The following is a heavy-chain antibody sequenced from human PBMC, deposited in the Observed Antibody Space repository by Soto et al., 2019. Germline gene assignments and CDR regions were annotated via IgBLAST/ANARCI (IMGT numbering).Heavy chain of an antibody. CDR2: IIPIFGTA. CDR3: ASDSSGQSSDYYYGMDV. V-gene: IGHV1-69*13. Sequence: ASVKVSCKASGGTFSSYAISWVRQAPGQGLEWMGGIIPIFGTANYAQKLQGRVTITADESTSTAYMELSSLRSEDTAVYYCASDSSGQSSDYYYGMDVWGQGTTVTVSS. D-gene: IGHD3-22*01. CDR1: GGTFSSYA. J-gene: IGHJ6*02.